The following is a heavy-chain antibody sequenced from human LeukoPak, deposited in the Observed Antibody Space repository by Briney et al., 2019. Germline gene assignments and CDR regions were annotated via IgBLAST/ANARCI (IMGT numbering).Heavy chain of an antibody. V-gene: IGHV3-23*01. CDR3: AKSRIVDHRGYFDY. CDR2: IGTTDDT. CDR1: GFPFGSYP. Sequence: GDSPRLSCVASGFPFGSYPMTWVRQSPVKGLEWVSTIGTTDDTYYADSVKGRFTISRDNYKDTLYLQMHRLGAEDTAIYYCAKSRIVDHRGYFDYWGQGTLVTVSS. D-gene: IGHD2-15*01. J-gene: IGHJ4*02.